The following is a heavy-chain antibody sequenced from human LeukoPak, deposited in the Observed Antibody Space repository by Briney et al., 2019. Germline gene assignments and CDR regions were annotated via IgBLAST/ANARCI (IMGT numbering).Heavy chain of an antibody. D-gene: IGHD3-10*01. CDR2: IYYSGST. CDR3: AREDWVVRGPHAFDI. V-gene: IGHV4-61*08. CDR1: GGSISGSDYS. Sequence: SETLSLTCTVSGGSISGSDYSWTWIRQPPGKGLEWIGYIYYSGSTNYNPSLKSRVTISVDTSKNQFSLKLSSVTAADTAVYYCAREDWVVRGPHAFDIWGQGTMVTVSS. J-gene: IGHJ3*02.